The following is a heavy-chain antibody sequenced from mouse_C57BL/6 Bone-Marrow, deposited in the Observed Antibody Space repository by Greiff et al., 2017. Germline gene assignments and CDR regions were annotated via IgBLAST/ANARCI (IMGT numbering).Heavy chain of an antibody. J-gene: IGHJ4*01. V-gene: IGHV14-4*01. CDR1: GFNIKDDY. CDR3: TTSFYAMDY. CDR2: IDPENGDT. Sequence: VQLVESGAELVRPGASVKLSCTASGFNIKDDYMHWVKQRPEQGLEWIGWIDPENGDTEYASKFQGKATITADTSSNTAYLQLSSLTSEDTAVYYCTTSFYAMDYWGQGTSVTVSS.